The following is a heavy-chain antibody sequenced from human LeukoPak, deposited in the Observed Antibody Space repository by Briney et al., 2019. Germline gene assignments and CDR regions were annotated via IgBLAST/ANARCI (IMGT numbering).Heavy chain of an antibody. D-gene: IGHD1-26*01. V-gene: IGHV4-59*01. CDR1: DGSINSYY. J-gene: IGHJ6*02. Sequence: SETLSLTCSVSDGSINSYYWNWIRRPPGKGLEWIGYIYYNGNTNYSPSLKSRVTMSVDTSENLFSLKVSSVTAADTAVYYCARGRSNYYGMDVWGQGTTVTVSS. CDR3: ARGRSNYYGMDV. CDR2: IYYNGNT.